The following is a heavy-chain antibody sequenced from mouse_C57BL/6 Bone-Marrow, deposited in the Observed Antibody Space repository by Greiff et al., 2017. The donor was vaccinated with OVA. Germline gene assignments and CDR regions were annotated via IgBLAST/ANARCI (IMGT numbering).Heavy chain of an antibody. CDR2: IWGGGST. V-gene: IGHV2-9*01. Sequence: QVQLQESGPGLVAPSQSLSITCTVSGFSLTSYGVDWVRQPPGKGLEWLGVIWGGGSTNYNSAPMSRLSISKDNANSQVFLKMNSLQTDDTAMYYCAKRITTVGADYFDYWGKGTTLTVSS. CDR3: AKRITTVGADYFDY. CDR1: GFSLTSYG. J-gene: IGHJ2*01. D-gene: IGHD1-1*01.